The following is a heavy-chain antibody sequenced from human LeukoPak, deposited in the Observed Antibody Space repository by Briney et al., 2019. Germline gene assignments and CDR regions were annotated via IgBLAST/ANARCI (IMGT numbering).Heavy chain of an antibody. Sequence: GESLRLPCAVSGFSLYTYSMNWVRQAPGKGLEWVSSITSTSTYIYYADSVKGRFTISRDNAKNSLYLQMNSLRVEDTAVYYCARVGSAAPVTSSGHTIDYWGQGTLVIVSS. CDR3: ARVGSAAPVTSSGHTIDY. V-gene: IGHV3-21*01. J-gene: IGHJ4*02. CDR2: ITSTSTYI. CDR1: GFSLYTYS. D-gene: IGHD3-22*01.